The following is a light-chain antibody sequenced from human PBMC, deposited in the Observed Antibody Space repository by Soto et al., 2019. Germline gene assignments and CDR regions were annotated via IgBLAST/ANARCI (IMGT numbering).Light chain of an antibody. CDR3: QQFNSYPRT. CDR1: QGIGNL. V-gene: IGKV1-9*01. Sequence: DIQLTQSPSFLSASEGDRVTIACRASQGIGNLLAWYQQKPGKGPKLLICFASTLQSGVPSRFTGSGSGTEITLTIRSLQPEDFGTYYCQQFNSYPRTFGQGTKVEIK. J-gene: IGKJ1*01. CDR2: FAS.